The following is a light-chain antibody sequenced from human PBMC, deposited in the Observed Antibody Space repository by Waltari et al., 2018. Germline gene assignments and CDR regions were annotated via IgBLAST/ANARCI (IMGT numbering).Light chain of an antibody. CDR1: SRDVGGYNY. CDR3: SSYTSSSTLYV. CDR2: DVS. V-gene: IGLV2-14*01. J-gene: IGLJ1*01. Sequence: QSALTQPASVSGPPGPSIPISCTGTSRDVGGYNYVPWYQQHPGNAPKLMIYDVSNRPSGVSNRFSGSKSGNTASLTISGLQAEDEADYYCSSYTSSSTLYVFGTGTKVTVL.